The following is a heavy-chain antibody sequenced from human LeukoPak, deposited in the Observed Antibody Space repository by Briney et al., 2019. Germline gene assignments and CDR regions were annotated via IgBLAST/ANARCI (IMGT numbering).Heavy chain of an antibody. CDR2: MKPNSGNT. CDR1: GYTFTNYD. CDR3: AAELRWKDH. J-gene: IGHJ4*02. Sequence: ASVKVSCKASGYTFTNYDVNWVRQASGQGLEWMGYMKPNSGNTGYAQKFQGRVTMTRDTSISTAYMELSSLTSEDTAVYYCAAELRWKDHWGQGTLVTVSS. V-gene: IGHV1-8*01. D-gene: IGHD4-23*01.